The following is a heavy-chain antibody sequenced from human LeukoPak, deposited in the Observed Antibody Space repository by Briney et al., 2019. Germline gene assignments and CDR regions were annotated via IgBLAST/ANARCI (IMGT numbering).Heavy chain of an antibody. J-gene: IGHJ6*02. CDR2: IDKDGRKT. D-gene: IGHD1-26*01. CDR3: ATWAFYHSLDV. V-gene: IGHV3-43*01. Sequence: GGSLRLSCAASGFTLDAFAMHWVRQAPGKGLEWVSLIDKDGRKTYYADSVKGRFTISRDNSKNSLYLQMNSLRTEDTVLYYCATWAFYHSLDVWGRGATVIVSS. CDR1: GFTLDAFA.